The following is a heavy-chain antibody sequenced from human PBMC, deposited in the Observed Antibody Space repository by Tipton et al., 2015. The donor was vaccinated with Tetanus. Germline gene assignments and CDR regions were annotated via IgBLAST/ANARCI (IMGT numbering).Heavy chain of an antibody. CDR2: ISYSGST. CDR3: ARQSSREVWLQRQWVMFFYGLDV. J-gene: IGHJ6*02. D-gene: IGHD5-24*01. Sequence: LRLSCSVSGDFISNPRYYWAWIRQPPGKGLQRVGSISYSGSTYYRSSLKSRVTLSVDSSKNQFSLKLRSVTAADTAVYYCARQSSREVWLQRQWVMFFYGLDVWGQGTTVTISS. CDR1: GDFISNPRYY. V-gene: IGHV4-39*01.